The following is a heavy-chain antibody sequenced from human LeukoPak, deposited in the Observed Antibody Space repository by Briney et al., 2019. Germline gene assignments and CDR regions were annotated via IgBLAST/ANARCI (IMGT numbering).Heavy chain of an antibody. CDR3: LGRVAGTGDFDY. CDR2: ISAYNGNS. Sequence: ASVKVSCKASGYTFTSYGISWVRQAPGQGLEWMGWISAYNGNSKYAQKFQGRVTLTKDTSTSTAYIELRSLRSEDTAVYYCLGRVAGTGDFDYWGQGTLVTVSS. D-gene: IGHD6-19*01. J-gene: IGHJ4*02. V-gene: IGHV1-18*01. CDR1: GYTFTSYG.